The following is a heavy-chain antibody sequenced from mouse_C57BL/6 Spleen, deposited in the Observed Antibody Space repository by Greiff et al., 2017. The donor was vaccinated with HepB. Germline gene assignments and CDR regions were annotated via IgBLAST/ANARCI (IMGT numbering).Heavy chain of an antibody. J-gene: IGHJ2*01. D-gene: IGHD2-4*01. V-gene: IGHV1-18*01. Sequence: EVQLQHSGPELVKPGASVKIPCKASGYTFTDYNMDWVKQSHGKSLEWIGDINPNNGGTIYNQKFKGKATLTVDKSSSTAYMELRSLTSEDTAVYYCAVSTMITTGFDYWGQGTTLTVSS. CDR2: INPNNGGT. CDR1: GYTFTDYN. CDR3: AVSTMITTGFDY.